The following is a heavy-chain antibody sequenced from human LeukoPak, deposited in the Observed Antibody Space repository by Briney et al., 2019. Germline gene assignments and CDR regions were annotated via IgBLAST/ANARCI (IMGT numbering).Heavy chain of an antibody. CDR3: AKDLGLRELLYYYYYGMDV. CDR2: ISYDGSNK. V-gene: IGHV3-30*18. Sequence: GGSLRLSCAASGFTFSSYGMHWVRQAPGKGLEWVAVISYDGSNKYYADSVRGRFTISRDNSKNTLYLQMNSLRAEDTAVYYCAKDLGLRELLYYYYYGMDVWGQGTTVTVSS. J-gene: IGHJ6*02. CDR1: GFTFSSYG. D-gene: IGHD1-26*01.